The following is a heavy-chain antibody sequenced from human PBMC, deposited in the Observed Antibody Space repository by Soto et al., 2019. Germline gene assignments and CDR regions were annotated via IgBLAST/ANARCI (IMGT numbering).Heavy chain of an antibody. CDR1: GGSISSGGYY. Sequence: QVQLQESGPGLLKPSQTLSRTCTVSGGSISSGGYYWRWIRQPPGKGLEWIGYIYYSGSTYYNPSLKSRVTISVDTSKTQFSLKLSSVTAADTAVYYCAREPMGVYADYWGQGTLVTVSS. J-gene: IGHJ4*02. V-gene: IGHV4-31*03. CDR3: AREPMGVYADY. CDR2: IYYSGST. D-gene: IGHD1-26*01.